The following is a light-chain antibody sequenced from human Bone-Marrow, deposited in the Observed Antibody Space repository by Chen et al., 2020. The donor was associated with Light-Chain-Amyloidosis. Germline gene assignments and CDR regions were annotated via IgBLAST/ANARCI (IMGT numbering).Light chain of an antibody. CDR3: QQRSNWPPMYT. CDR2: GAS. J-gene: IGKJ2*01. V-gene: IGKV3D-20*02. CDR1: QSVSSSS. Sequence: EIVLTQSPGTLSLSPGESATLSCRASQSVSSSSLAWYQQKPGQAPRLLVHGASSRATGVPDRFSGSGSGTDFTLTISSLEPEDFAVYYCQQRSNWPPMYTFGQGTKLEIK.